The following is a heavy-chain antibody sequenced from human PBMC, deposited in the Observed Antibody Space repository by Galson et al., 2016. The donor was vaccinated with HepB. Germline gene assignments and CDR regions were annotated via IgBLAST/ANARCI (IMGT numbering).Heavy chain of an antibody. Sequence: ETLSLTCVVSDGSFRGYYWSWIRQPPGKGLEWLGEVTDTGTTNYSPSLKGRITMSLDTSKNQFSLQLNPVIAADTAMYYCATFDLSYNFAMDVWGQGTTVTVSS. D-gene: IGHD5-24*01. CDR3: ATFDLSYNFAMDV. V-gene: IGHV4-34*10. J-gene: IGHJ6*02. CDR1: DGSFRGYY. CDR2: VTDTGTT.